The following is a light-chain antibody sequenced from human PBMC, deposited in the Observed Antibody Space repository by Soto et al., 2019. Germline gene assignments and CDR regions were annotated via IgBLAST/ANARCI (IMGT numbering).Light chain of an antibody. CDR3: QQYYSPPPT. CDR2: WAS. Sequence: DIVMTQSPASLAVSLGERATINCKSSQSVLYSSNNKNYLAWYQQKPGQPPKLLIYWASTRESGVPDRFSGSGSGTDFTLTISSLQAEDVAVYYCQQYYSPPPTFGQGTKVEIK. CDR1: QSVLYSSNNKNY. J-gene: IGKJ1*01. V-gene: IGKV4-1*01.